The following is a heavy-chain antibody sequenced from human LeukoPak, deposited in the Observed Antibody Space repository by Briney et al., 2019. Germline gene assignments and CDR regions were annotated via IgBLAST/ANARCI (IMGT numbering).Heavy chain of an antibody. V-gene: IGHV3-23*01. CDR1: VFTFSIYT. D-gene: IGHD3-10*01. CDR3: ATPVPHGSDPSLYYYYMDV. CDR2: ISVIGGST. J-gene: IGHJ6*03. Sequence: GGSLRLSSAASVFTFSIYTMSCVRHAPEEGLEWGSSISVIGGSTFYGDSVKGRFTTSRENSKNTLYMQMNSLRAEDTAVYFCATPVPHGSDPSLYYYYMDVWGKGTTVTIAS.